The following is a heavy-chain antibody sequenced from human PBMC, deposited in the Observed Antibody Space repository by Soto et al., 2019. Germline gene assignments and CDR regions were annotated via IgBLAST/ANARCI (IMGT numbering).Heavy chain of an antibody. V-gene: IGHV1-69*02. D-gene: IGHD2-15*01. CDR1: GGIISSYT. J-gene: IGHJ6*02. CDR2: IIPILGIA. Sequence: QVQLVQSGADVKKPGSSVKVSCKASGGIISSYTITWVRQAPGQGLEWMGRIIPILGIANYAQKFQGRVTSTADKSTSTAYMELSSLRSEDTAVYYCARMVGSYGMDVWGQGTTVTVSS. CDR3: ARMVGSYGMDV.